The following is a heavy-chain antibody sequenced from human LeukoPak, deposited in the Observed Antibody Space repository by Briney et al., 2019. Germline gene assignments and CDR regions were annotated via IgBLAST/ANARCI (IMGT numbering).Heavy chain of an antibody. V-gene: IGHV3-30*04. CDR2: KSYDGSNE. Sequence: PGGSLRLSCAASGFTFSSFALHWVRQTPGEGLECVALKSYDGSNEYYADSVKGRFTISRDNPKNTLNLQMNSLRAEDTAVYYCARSYCSGLSCYLFDYWGKGTLVAVSS. CDR3: ARSYCSGLSCYLFDY. CDR1: GFTFSSFA. D-gene: IGHD2-15*01. J-gene: IGHJ4*02.